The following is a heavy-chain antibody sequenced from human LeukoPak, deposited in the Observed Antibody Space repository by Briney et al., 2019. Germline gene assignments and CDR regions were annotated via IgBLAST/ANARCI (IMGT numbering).Heavy chain of an antibody. Sequence: PGGSLRLSCAASGFTVSSNYMSWVRQAQGKGLEWVSVIYSGGSTYYADSVKGRFTISRDNSKNTLYLQMNSLRAEDTAVYYCARKDSSGYYPSGYWYFDLWGRGTLVTVSS. CDR2: IYSGGST. CDR3: ARKDSSGYYPSGYWYFDL. D-gene: IGHD3-22*01. J-gene: IGHJ2*01. CDR1: GFTVSSNY. V-gene: IGHV3-66*01.